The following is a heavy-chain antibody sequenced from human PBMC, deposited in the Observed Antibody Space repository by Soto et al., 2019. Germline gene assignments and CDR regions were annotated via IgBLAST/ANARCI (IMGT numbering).Heavy chain of an antibody. CDR2: ISAYNGNT. V-gene: IGHV1-18*01. J-gene: IGHJ4*02. CDR3: ASSPLWFGDLVHFDY. Sequence: QVQLVQSGAEVKKPGASVKVSCKASGYTFTSYGISWVRQAPGQGLEWMGWISAYNGNTNYAQKLQGRVTMTTDTSTSKAYMELRSLRSDDTAVYYCASSPLWFGDLVHFDYWGQGTLVTVSS. D-gene: IGHD3-10*01. CDR1: GYTFTSYG.